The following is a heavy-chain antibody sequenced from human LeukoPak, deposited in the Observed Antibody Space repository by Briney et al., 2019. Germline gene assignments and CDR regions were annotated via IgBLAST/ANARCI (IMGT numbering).Heavy chain of an antibody. Sequence: GGSLILSCAASGFTYSHYGMHWVRPAPGKGLAWVAVIWSDGTQKYYGDAVKGRFTISRDNSMKTLFLQMNSLRGDDTAVYYCAKDAQRGFDYSNSLESWGQGTLVTVSS. CDR3: AKDAQRGFDYSNSLES. CDR2: IWSDGTQK. J-gene: IGHJ5*01. D-gene: IGHD4-11*01. V-gene: IGHV3-33*06. CDR1: GFTYSHYG.